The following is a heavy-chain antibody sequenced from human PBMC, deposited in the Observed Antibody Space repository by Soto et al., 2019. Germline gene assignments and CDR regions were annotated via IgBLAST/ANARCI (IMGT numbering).Heavy chain of an antibody. J-gene: IGHJ4*02. Sequence: PSETLSLTCAVYGGSFSGYYWSWIRQPPGKGLEWIGEINHSGSTNYNPSLKSRVTISVDTSKNQFSLKLSSVTAADTAVYYCARYRHSVDYVGAFDYWGQGTLVTVSS. CDR1: GGSFSGYY. D-gene: IGHD4-17*01. V-gene: IGHV4-34*01. CDR2: INHSGST. CDR3: ARYRHSVDYVGAFDY.